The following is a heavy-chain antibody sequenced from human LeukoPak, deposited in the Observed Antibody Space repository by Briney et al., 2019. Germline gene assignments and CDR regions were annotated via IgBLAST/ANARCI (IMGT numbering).Heavy chain of an antibody. Sequence: GGSLRLSCAASGFTFSSYAMSWVRQAPGKGLEWVSAISGSGSSTYYADSVKGRFTISRDNSKNTLYLQMNSLRAEDTAVYCCAKDLMVRGIIILGIGFDYWGQGTLVTVSS. V-gene: IGHV3-23*01. CDR1: GFTFSSYA. J-gene: IGHJ4*02. CDR2: ISGSGSST. D-gene: IGHD3-10*01. CDR3: AKDLMVRGIIILGIGFDY.